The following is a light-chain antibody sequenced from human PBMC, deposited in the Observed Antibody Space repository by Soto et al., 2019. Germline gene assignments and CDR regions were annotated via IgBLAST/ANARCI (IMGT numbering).Light chain of an antibody. Sequence: IQLTQSPSSLSASVGDRVTITCRASQGISSYLAWYQQKPGKAPKLLIYAASTLQSGVPSRFSGSGSGADFTLTIGSLQPEDSATYFCQQINSYPLTFGGGTKVEIK. CDR2: AAS. CDR3: QQINSYPLT. CDR1: QGISSY. J-gene: IGKJ4*01. V-gene: IGKV1-9*01.